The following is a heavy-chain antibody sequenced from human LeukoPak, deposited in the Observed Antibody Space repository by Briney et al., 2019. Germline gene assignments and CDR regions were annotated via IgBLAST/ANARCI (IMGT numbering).Heavy chain of an antibody. J-gene: IGHJ6*03. CDR2: ISGSGGST. CDR3: AKGSHYYGSGRSYYMDV. V-gene: IGHV3-23*01. CDR1: GFTFSSYG. D-gene: IGHD3-10*01. Sequence: GGSLRLSCAASGFTFSSYGMSWVRQAPGKGLEWVSAISGSGGSTYYADSVKGRFTISRDNSKNTLYLQMNSLRPEDTAVYYCAKGSHYYGSGRSYYMDVWGKGTTVTISS.